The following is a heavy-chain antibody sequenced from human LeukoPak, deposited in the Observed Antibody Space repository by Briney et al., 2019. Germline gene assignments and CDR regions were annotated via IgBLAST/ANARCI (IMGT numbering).Heavy chain of an antibody. CDR2: ISYDGTNK. Sequence: GGSLRLSCAASGFTFSSYGMHWVRQAPGKGLEWVAAISYDGTNKYYVDSVKGRFTISRDNSKNTLYLQMNRPGPEDTAVYYCAKDRFSYASGNTDYWGQGTLVTVSS. CDR3: AKDRFSYASGNTDY. J-gene: IGHJ4*02. D-gene: IGHD3-10*01. V-gene: IGHV3-30*18. CDR1: GFTFSSYG.